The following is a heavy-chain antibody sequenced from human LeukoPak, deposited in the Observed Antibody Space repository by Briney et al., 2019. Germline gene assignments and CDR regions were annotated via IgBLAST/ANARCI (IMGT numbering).Heavy chain of an antibody. CDR2: IIPILGIA. D-gene: IGHD6-19*01. Sequence: SVKVSCKASGGTFSSYAISWVRQAPGQGLEWMGRIIPILGIANYAQKFQGRVTITADKSTSTAYMELSSLRSEDTAVYYCAGDQWAVGVIAVAGTGWGQGTLVTVSS. V-gene: IGHV1-69*04. CDR1: GGTFSSYA. J-gene: IGHJ4*02. CDR3: AGDQWAVGVIAVAGTG.